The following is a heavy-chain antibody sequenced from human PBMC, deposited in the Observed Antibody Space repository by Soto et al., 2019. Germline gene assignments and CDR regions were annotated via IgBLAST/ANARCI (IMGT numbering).Heavy chain of an antibody. CDR2: IKSKTDGGTT. D-gene: IGHD3-9*01. V-gene: IGHV3-15*07. J-gene: IGHJ4*02. Sequence: GGSLRLSCAASGFTFSNAWMNWVRQAPGKGLEWVGRIKSKTDGGTTDYAAPVKGRFTISRDDSKNTLYLQMNSLRAEDTAVYYCAKDSVYFDWLPPEVYFDYWGQGTLVTVSS. CDR3: AKDSVYFDWLPPEVYFDY. CDR1: GFTFSNAW.